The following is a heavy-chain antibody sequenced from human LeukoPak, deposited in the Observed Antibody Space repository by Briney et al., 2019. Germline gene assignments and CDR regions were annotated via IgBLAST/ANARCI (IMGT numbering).Heavy chain of an antibody. V-gene: IGHV1-2*02. Sequence: ASVKVSCKASGYTFTGYYMHWVRQAPGQGLEWMGWINPNSGGTNYAQKFQGRVTMTRDTSISTAYMELSRLRSDDTAVYYCARGSPWAGGYNTDWGQGTLVTVSS. CDR3: ARGSPWAGGYNTD. CDR2: INPNSGGT. J-gene: IGHJ4*02. CDR1: GYTFTGYY. D-gene: IGHD5-24*01.